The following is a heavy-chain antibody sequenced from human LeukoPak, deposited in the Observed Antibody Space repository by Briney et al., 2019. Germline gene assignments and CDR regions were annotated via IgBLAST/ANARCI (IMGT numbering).Heavy chain of an antibody. D-gene: IGHD3-22*01. J-gene: IGHJ6*03. CDR1: GYTFTSYG. Sequence: VASVKVSCKASGYTFTSYGISWVRQAPGQGLEWMGRISAYNGNTNYAQKLQGRVTMTTHTSTSTAYMELRSRRSDDTAVYYCARVPPLLGLIVASYYYYMDVWGKGTTVTVSS. CDR2: ISAYNGNT. V-gene: IGHV1-18*01. CDR3: ARVPPLLGLIVASYYYYMDV.